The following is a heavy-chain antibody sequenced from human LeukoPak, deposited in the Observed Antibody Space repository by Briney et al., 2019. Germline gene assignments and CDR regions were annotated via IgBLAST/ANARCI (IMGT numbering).Heavy chain of an antibody. CDR3: AREGRSSGWRHWFDP. CDR2: ISYDGSNK. Sequence: PGGSLRLSCAASGFTFSSYAMHWVRQAPGKGLEWVAVISYDGSNKYYADSVKGRFTISRDNSKNTLYLQMNSLRAEDTAVYYCAREGRSSGWRHWFDPWGQGTLVTVSS. J-gene: IGHJ5*02. V-gene: IGHV3-30-3*01. CDR1: GFTFSSYA. D-gene: IGHD6-19*01.